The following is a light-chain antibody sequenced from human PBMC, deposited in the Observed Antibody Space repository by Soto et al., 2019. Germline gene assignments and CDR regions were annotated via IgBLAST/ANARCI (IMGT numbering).Light chain of an antibody. V-gene: IGKV1-9*01. CDR2: DSS. CDR1: YDISSS. CDR3: QQLSHYPYT. Sequence: DIQLTQSPSFLSASVEDRVTISCRASYDISSSLAWYQQEPGKPPKLLIYDSSTLQTVVPSRFTGSGSGRQFTLTISGLQFGDFAPYFCQQLSHYPYTFGQRTKLEI. J-gene: IGKJ2*01.